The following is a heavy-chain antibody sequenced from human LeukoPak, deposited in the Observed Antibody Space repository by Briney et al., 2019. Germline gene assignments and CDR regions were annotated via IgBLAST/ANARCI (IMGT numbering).Heavy chain of an antibody. Sequence: GGSLRLSCAASGFTFSSYSMSWVRQAPGKGLEWVSAISGSGGSTYYADCVKGRFTISRDNSKNTLYLQMNSVRAEDTAVYYCAKTTYYDFWSGLFDIWGQGTMVTVSS. V-gene: IGHV3-23*01. D-gene: IGHD3-3*01. CDR3: AKTTYYDFWSGLFDI. J-gene: IGHJ3*02. CDR2: ISGSGGST. CDR1: GFTFSSYS.